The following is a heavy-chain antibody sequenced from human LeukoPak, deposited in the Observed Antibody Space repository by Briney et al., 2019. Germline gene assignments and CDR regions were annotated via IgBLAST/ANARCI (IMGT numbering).Heavy chain of an antibody. CDR1: GGTFSSYA. CDR2: INPIFGKA. V-gene: IGHV1-69*13. D-gene: IGHD3-10*01. J-gene: IGHJ6*02. Sequence: VASVKVSCKASGGTFSSYAMSWGRQAPGQGLEWTRGINPIFGKANYAQKFQGRVTITADVSTSTAYMELSSLRSEDTALYYCARRSEDKYYYGSGSYHPSLNYYYYGMDVWGQGTTVTVSS. CDR3: ARRSEDKYYYGSGSYHPSLNYYYYGMDV.